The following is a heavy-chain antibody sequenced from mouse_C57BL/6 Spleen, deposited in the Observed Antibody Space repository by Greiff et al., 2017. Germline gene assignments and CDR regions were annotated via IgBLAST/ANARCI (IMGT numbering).Heavy chain of an antibody. CDR2: IWRGGST. D-gene: IGHD3-2*02. CDR1: GFSLTSYG. V-gene: IGHV2-5*01. CDR3: ARNGKDSSDYFDY. Sequence: QVQLQQSGPGLVQPSQSLSITCTVSGFSLTSYGVHWVRQSPGKGLEWLGVIWRGGSTDYNAAFMSRLSITKDNSKSQVFFKMNSLQADDTAIYYCARNGKDSSDYFDYWGQGTTLTVSS. J-gene: IGHJ2*01.